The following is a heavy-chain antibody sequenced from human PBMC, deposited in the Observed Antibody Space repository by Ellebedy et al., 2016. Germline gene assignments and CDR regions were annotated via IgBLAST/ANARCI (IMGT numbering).Heavy chain of an antibody. J-gene: IGHJ1*01. CDR1: GGSINTNGYY. CDR2: VYYSGSA. V-gene: IGHV4-39*01. Sequence: SETLSLXXTVSGGSINTNGYYWGWVRQPPGKGLEWIGSVYYSGSAYYSLSLKSRVTMSVDTSKNQFSLKLSSVTAADTAVYYCARGRDLSLDAWGQGTLVTVSS. D-gene: IGHD3/OR15-3a*01. CDR3: ARGRDLSLDA.